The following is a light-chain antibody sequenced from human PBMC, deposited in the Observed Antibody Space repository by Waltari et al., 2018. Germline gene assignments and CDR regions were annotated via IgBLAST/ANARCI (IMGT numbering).Light chain of an antibody. CDR3: QQYYRYYT. CDR1: QRINTW. CDR2: DVS. V-gene: IGKV1-5*01. J-gene: IGKJ2*01. Sequence: IQMTQSPSALSASVGDRITITCRASQRINTWMAWDQQRQGKAPKVLIYDVSTLESGVPSRFSGSGSGTEFTLAINNLQPEDFATYYCQQYYRYYTFGQGTKLEIK.